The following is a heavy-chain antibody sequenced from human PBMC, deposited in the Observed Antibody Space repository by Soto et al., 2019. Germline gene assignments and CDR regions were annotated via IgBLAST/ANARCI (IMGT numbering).Heavy chain of an antibody. CDR1: GGTFTSYS. J-gene: IGHJ2*01. V-gene: IGHV1-2*02. CDR2: INPNSGGA. Sequence: ASVKVSCKASGGTFTSYSINRVRQAPGQGLEWMGWINPNSGGANYAQKFQGRVTMTRDTSISTAYMELSRLRSDDTAVYYCARAQIYAPCPQGDHSVMVLW. D-gene: IGHD5-12*01. CDR3: ARAQIYAPCPQGDHSVMVL.